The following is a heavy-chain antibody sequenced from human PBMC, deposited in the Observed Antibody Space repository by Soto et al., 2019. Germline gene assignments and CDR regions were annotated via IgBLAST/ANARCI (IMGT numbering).Heavy chain of an antibody. D-gene: IGHD3-3*01. Sequence: QVQLQESGPGLVKPSQTLSLICTVSGGSVNSGDYYWSWVRQHPGKALEWIGYIYYSGSTYYNPSLESRVTIAVDTSKNQLSLNLSSVPAADPAVYYCARRRTNFWSGYASFFDYWGQGTLVTVSS. CDR1: GGSVNSGDYY. J-gene: IGHJ4*02. CDR2: IYYSGST. CDR3: ARRRTNFWSGYASFFDY. V-gene: IGHV4-31*03.